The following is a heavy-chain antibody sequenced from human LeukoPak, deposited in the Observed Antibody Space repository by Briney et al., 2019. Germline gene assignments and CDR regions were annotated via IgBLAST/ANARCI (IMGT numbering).Heavy chain of an antibody. CDR3: AGSSSSWYNWFDP. J-gene: IGHJ5*02. Sequence: SVKVSCKASGGTFSSYAISWVRQAPGQGLEWMGGIIPIFGTANYAQKFQGRVTITADKSTSTAYMELSSLRSEDTAVYYCAGSSSSWYNWFDPWGQGTLVTVS. CDR2: IIPIFGTA. D-gene: IGHD6-13*01. V-gene: IGHV1-69*06. CDR1: GGTFSSYA.